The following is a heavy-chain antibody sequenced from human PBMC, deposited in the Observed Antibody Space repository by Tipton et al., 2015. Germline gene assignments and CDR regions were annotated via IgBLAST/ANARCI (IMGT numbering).Heavy chain of an antibody. Sequence: TLSLTCTVSSDSIRTTSYCWGWIRQPPGKGLEWIGNIYYSGTTNYNSSLKSRVTISVDVSKNQFSLKLSSVTAADTAVYYCARMVTAFGVADNWFDPWGQGILVTVSS. J-gene: IGHJ5*02. CDR3: ARMVTAFGVADNWFDP. V-gene: IGHV4-39*01. D-gene: IGHD3-3*01. CDR2: IYYSGTT. CDR1: SDSIRTTSYC.